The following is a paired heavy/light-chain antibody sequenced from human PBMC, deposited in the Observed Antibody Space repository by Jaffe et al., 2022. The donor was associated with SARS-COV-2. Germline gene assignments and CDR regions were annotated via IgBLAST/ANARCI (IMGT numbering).Light chain of an antibody. CDR1: SSNIGAGFD. Sequence: QSVLTQPPSLSGAPGQRVTISCTGSSSNIGAGFDVHWYQQLPGSAPKLLIYGNTNRPSGVPDRFSGSKSDTSASLAISGLQTEDEADYYCQSYDNSPNTWVFGGGTKLTVL. CDR2: GNT. V-gene: IGLV1-40*01. J-gene: IGLJ3*02. CDR3: QSYDNSPNTWV.
Heavy chain of an antibody. CDR3: AKEETKARTPGVDY. CDR1: GFTFRTYA. CDR2: ISRGGTT. V-gene: IGHV3-23*04. D-gene: IGHD1-7*01. J-gene: IGHJ4*02. Sequence: EVQLVESGGGLVQPGGSLRLSCAASGFTFRTYAMSWVRQAPGKGLEWVSAISRGGTTYYADSVKGRLTISRDNSRNTLYLQMNSLRVEDTAVYYCAKEETKARTPGVDYWGQGALVTVSS.